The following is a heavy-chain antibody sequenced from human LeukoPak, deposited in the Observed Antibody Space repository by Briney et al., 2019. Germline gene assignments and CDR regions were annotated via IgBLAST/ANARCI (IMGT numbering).Heavy chain of an antibody. Sequence: SETLSLTCAVYGGSFSGYYWSWIRQPPGKGLEWIGEINHSGSTNYNPSLKSRVTISVDTSKNQFSLKLTSVTAADTAVYYCAGGTYYSGGWGWFDPWGQGTLVTVSS. D-gene: IGHD6-19*01. CDR1: GGSFSGYY. CDR3: AGGTYYSGGWGWFDP. J-gene: IGHJ5*02. CDR2: INHSGST. V-gene: IGHV4-34*01.